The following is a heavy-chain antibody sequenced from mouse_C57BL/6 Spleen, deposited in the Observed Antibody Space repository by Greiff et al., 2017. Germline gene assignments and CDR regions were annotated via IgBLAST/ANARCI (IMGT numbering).Heavy chain of an antibody. D-gene: IGHD2-5*01. J-gene: IGHJ2*01. CDR1: GYTFTSYW. CDR3: ATYDSNPYYFDY. Sequence: QVQLQQPGAELVKPGASVKVSCKASGYTFTSYWMHWVKQRPGQGLEWIGRIHPSDGDTNYNQKFKGKATLTLDKSSSTAYMQLSSLTSEDSAVYYCATYDSNPYYFDYWGQGTTLTVSS. CDR2: IHPSDGDT. V-gene: IGHV1-74*01.